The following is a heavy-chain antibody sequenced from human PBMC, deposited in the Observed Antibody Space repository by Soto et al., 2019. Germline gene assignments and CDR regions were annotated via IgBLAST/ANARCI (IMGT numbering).Heavy chain of an antibody. V-gene: IGHV4-31*03. J-gene: IGHJ5*02. D-gene: IGHD6-13*01. CDR3: ASGGGQLYSSSWYLWFDP. Sequence: TLSLTCTVSGGSISSGGYYWSWIRQHPGKGLEWIGYIYYSGSTYYNPSLKSRVTISVDTSKNQFSLKLSSVTAADTAVYYCASGGGQLYSSSWYLWFDPWGQGTLVTVPQ. CDR2: IYYSGST. CDR1: GGSISSGGYY.